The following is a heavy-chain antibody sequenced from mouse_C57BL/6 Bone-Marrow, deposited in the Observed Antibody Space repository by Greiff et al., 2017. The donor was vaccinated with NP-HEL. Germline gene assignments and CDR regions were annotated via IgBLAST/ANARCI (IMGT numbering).Heavy chain of an antibody. J-gene: IGHJ3*01. Sequence: VQLQHSVAELVRPGASVKLSCTASGFNIKNTYMHWVKQRPEQGLEWIGRIDPANGNTKYAPKFQGKATITADTSSNTAYLQLSSLTSEDTAIYYCASDYYYGSRAWFAYWGQGTLVTVSA. V-gene: IGHV14-3*01. CDR3: ASDYYYGSRAWFAY. D-gene: IGHD1-1*01. CDR1: GFNIKNTY. CDR2: IDPANGNT.